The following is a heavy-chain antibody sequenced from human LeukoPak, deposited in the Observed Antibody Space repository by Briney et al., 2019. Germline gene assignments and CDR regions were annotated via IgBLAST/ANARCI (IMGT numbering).Heavy chain of an antibody. D-gene: IGHD3-22*01. CDR2: INHSGST. J-gene: IGHJ2*01. CDR3: ARAARQGFTMIVVPFFYFDL. Sequence: NPSETLSLTCTVSGGSISSGASDWGWIRQPPKRGLEWVGYINHSGSTYYNPSLGSRVTMSVDTSKNQFSLKLSSVTAADSVVYYCARAARQGFTMIVVPFFYFDLWGRGTLVTVSS. V-gene: IGHV4-31*03. CDR1: GGSISSGASD.